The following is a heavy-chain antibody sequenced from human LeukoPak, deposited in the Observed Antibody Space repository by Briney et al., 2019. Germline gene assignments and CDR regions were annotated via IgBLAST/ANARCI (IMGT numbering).Heavy chain of an antibody. CDR2: ISAYNGNT. CDR1: GYTFTLYG. J-gene: IGHJ4*02. D-gene: IGHD4-17*01. Sequence: ASVKVSCKASGYTFTLYGITWVRQAPGQGLEWVGWISAYNGNTNYAQNLQGRVTMTTDTSTRTAYMELRSLRSDDTAVYFCARDNYGDYGGDYWGQGTRVSVSS. V-gene: IGHV1-18*01. CDR3: ARDNYGDYGGDY.